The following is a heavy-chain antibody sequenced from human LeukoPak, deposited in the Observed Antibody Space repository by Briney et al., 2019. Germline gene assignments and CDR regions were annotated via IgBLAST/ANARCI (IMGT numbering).Heavy chain of an antibody. CDR3: AKAQGRRAYYCYGMDV. J-gene: IGHJ6*02. CDR1: GFTFEDYA. Sequence: GGSLRLSCAASGFTFEDYAMHWVRQVPGKGLEWVSGISWNSVTIVCADSVKGRFTISRDNAKTSLYLQMNSLRSEDTALYYCAKAQGRRAYYCYGMDVWGQGTTVTVSS. CDR2: ISWNSVTI. V-gene: IGHV3-9*01.